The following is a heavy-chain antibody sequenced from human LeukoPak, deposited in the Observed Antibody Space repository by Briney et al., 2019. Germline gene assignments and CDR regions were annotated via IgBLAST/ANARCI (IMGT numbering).Heavy chain of an antibody. CDR3: ARAGRIPRYYYYYMDV. CDR2: VNHSGST. Sequence: SETLSLTCAVYGGSFSGYYWSWIRQPPGKGLEWIGEVNHSGSTSYNPSLKSRVTISVDTSKNQFSLKLSSVTAADTAVYYCARAGRIPRYYYYYMDVWGKGTTVTVSS. J-gene: IGHJ6*03. CDR1: GGSFSGYY. D-gene: IGHD3-10*01. V-gene: IGHV4-34*01.